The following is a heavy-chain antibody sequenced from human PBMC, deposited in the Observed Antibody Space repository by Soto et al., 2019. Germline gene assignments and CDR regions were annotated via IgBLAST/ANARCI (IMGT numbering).Heavy chain of an antibody. CDR1: GYAFTDYY. CDR2: INPNSAVT. V-gene: IGHV1-2*02. D-gene: IGHD2-21*02. J-gene: IGHJ4*02. Sequence: ASVKLSCEASGYAFTDYYIHWVRQAPGQGLEWMGWINPNSAVTKYAENFQGRVTITRDASIRTADMELSRLESDDTAVYYCARDEPYCIGDSFPDQNFDHWGQGTLVTVAS. CDR3: ARDEPYCIGDSFPDQNFDH.